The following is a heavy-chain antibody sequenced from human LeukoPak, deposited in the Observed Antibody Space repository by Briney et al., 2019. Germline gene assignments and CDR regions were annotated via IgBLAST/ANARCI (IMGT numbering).Heavy chain of an antibody. CDR2: INPNSGGT. J-gene: IGHJ6*03. Sequence: ASVKVSCKASGYTFTGYYMHWVRQAPGQGLEWMGWINPNSGGTNYAQKFQGRVTMTRDTSTSTVYMELSSLRSEDTAVYYCARALFGYYYYYMDVWGKGTTVTVSS. V-gene: IGHV1-2*02. CDR1: GYTFTGYY. CDR3: ARALFGYYYYYMDV. D-gene: IGHD3-10*01.